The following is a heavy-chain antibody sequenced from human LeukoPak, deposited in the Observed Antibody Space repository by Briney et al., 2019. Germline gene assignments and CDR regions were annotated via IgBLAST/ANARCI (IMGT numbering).Heavy chain of an antibody. J-gene: IGHJ4*02. CDR1: GFTFSSYA. Sequence: QSGGSXRLSCAASGFTFSSYAMSWVRQAPGKGLEWVSGISGSGGRTYYADSVKGRFNISRDNSKNTLDLQMNSLGAEDTAVYFCAKESVGFGSIVGRGYYFDSWGQGTLVTVSA. V-gene: IGHV3-23*01. CDR2: ISGSGGRT. CDR3: AKESVGFGSIVGRGYYFDS. D-gene: IGHD3-16*01.